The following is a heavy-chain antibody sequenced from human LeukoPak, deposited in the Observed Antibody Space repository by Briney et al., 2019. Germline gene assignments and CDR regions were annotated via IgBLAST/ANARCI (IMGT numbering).Heavy chain of an antibody. Sequence: GASVKVSCKASGCTFTSYYMHWVRQAPGQGLEWMGIINPSGGSTSYAQKFQGRVTMTRDTSISTAYMELSRLRSDDTAVYYCARDRSGEVVPSDYWGQGTLVTVSS. CDR3: ARDRSGEVVPSDY. CDR2: INPSGGST. V-gene: IGHV1-46*01. D-gene: IGHD2-15*01. CDR1: GCTFTSYY. J-gene: IGHJ4*02.